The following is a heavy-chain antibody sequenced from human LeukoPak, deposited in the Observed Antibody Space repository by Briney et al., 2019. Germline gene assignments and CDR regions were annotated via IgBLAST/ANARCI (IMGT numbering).Heavy chain of an antibody. D-gene: IGHD2-2*01. CDR1: GGSFSGYY. CDR2: INHSGST. Sequence: PSGTLSLTCAVYGGSFSGYYWSWIRQPPGKGLEWIGEINHSGSTNYNPSLKSRVTISVDTSKNQFSLKLSSVTAADTAVYYCATGGNCSSTSCYVDYWGQGTLVTVSS. V-gene: IGHV4-34*01. J-gene: IGHJ4*02. CDR3: ATGGNCSSTSCYVDY.